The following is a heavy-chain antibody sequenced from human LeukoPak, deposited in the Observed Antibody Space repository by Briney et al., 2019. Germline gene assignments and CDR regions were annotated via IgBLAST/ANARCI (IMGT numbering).Heavy chain of an antibody. CDR3: ARVTRAPTYYFDY. V-gene: IGHV4-59*11. J-gene: IGHJ4*02. CDR1: GGSISSHF. CDR2: IYYSGST. Sequence: PSETLSLTCTVSGGSISSHFWSWVRQPPGKGLEWIGYIYYSGSTNYNPSLKSRVTISVDTSKNQFSLKLSSVTAADTAVYYCARVTRAPTYYFDYWGQGTLVTVSS.